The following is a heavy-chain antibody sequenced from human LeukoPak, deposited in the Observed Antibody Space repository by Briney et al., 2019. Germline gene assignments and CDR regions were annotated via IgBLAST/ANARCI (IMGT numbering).Heavy chain of an antibody. Sequence: GESLKISCKGSGYSFTNDWIGWVRQMPGKGLEWMGIIYPGDSNTRYSPSFQGQVTITADKSISTAYLQWSSLKASDTAKYYCARHTKYSTSSRVFDYWGQGTLVTVSS. V-gene: IGHV5-51*01. CDR2: IYPGDSNT. J-gene: IGHJ4*02. CDR3: ARHTKYSTSSRVFDY. CDR1: GYSFTNDW. D-gene: IGHD6-6*01.